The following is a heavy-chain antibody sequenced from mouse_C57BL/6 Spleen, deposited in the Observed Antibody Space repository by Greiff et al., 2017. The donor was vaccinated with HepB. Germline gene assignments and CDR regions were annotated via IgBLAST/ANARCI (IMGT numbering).Heavy chain of an antibody. CDR2: IDPETGGT. CDR1: GYTFTDYE. V-gene: IGHV1-15*01. Sequence: QVQLQQSGAELVRPGASVTLSCKASGYTFTDYEMHWVKQTPVHGLEWIGAIDPETGGTAYNQKFKGKAILTADKSSSTAYMELRSLTSEDSAVYYCTRGVITTVVADYWGQGTTLTVSS. J-gene: IGHJ2*01. CDR3: TRGVITTVVADY. D-gene: IGHD1-1*01.